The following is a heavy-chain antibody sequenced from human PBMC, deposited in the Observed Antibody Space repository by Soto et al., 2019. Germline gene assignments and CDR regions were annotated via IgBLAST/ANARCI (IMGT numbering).Heavy chain of an antibody. D-gene: IGHD5-12*01. CDR3: ARSLRGRWLRLMDY. Sequence: GGSLRLSCAASGFTFSSYSMNWVRQAPGKGLEWVSYISSSSSTIYYEDSVKGRFTISRDNAKNSLYLQMKSLRDEDTAVYYCARSLRGRWLRLMDYWGQGTLVTVSS. J-gene: IGHJ4*02. V-gene: IGHV3-48*02. CDR1: GFTFSSYS. CDR2: ISSSSSTI.